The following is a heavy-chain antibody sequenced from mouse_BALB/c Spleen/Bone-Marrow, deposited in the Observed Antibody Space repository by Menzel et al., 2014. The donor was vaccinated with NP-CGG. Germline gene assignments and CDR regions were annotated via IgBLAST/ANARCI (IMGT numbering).Heavy chain of an antibody. CDR3: SXVXWDEAY. V-gene: IGHV1S81*02. Sequence: VQLQQSGAELVKPGASVKLSCKASGYTFTSFSLHWVRQRPGQGLAWIGDINPRNGVTNFNERFKSKSTLTVDKSSSTAYMQLSRLTSEDXXIXYXSXVXWDEAYWGQGTLVTVST. CDR2: INPRNGVT. CDR1: GYTFTSFS. D-gene: IGHD4-1*01. J-gene: IGHJ3*01.